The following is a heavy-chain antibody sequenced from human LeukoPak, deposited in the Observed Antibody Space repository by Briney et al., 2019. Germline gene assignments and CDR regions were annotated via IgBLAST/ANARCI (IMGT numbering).Heavy chain of an antibody. Sequence: SETLSLTCTVSGDSISNTYYYWGWIRQPPGKGLEWIASVYYTGSPYYNPSLKSRVTLSLDTSKNQFSLRVNSLTAADTAVYYCVRGRRQWELRGDFDCWGQGTLVTVSS. V-gene: IGHV4-39*07. CDR2: VYYTGSP. J-gene: IGHJ4*02. D-gene: IGHD1-26*01. CDR3: VRGRRQWELRGDFDC. CDR1: GDSISNTYYY.